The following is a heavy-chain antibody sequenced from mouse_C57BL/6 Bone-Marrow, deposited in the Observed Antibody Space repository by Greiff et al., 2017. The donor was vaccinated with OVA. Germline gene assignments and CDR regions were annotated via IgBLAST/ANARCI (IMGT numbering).Heavy chain of an antibody. J-gene: IGHJ1*03. CDR3: ARGLGHYYGSSYVYFDV. CDR2: INPNNGGT. D-gene: IGHD1-1*01. Sequence: VQLQQSGPELVKPGASVKISCKASGYTFTDYYMNWVKQSHGKSLEWIGDINPNNGGTSYNQKFKGKATLTVDKSSSTAYMELRSLTSEDSAVYYCARGLGHYYGSSYVYFDVWGTGTTVTVSS. V-gene: IGHV1-26*01. CDR1: GYTFTDYY.